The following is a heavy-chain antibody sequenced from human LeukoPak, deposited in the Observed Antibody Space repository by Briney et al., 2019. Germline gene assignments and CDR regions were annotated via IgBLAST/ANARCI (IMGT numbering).Heavy chain of an antibody. CDR2: ISSSGSTI. V-gene: IGHV3-11*01. Sequence: GGSLRLSCAASGFTFSDYYMSWIRQAPGKGLEWVSYISSSGSTIYYADSVRGRFTVSRDNAENSLYLQMNSLRAEDTAVYYCARVSSTGYGVSSGLFYWGQGTLVTVSS. D-gene: IGHD2-8*02. CDR1: GFTFSDYY. J-gene: IGHJ4*02. CDR3: ARVSSTGYGVSSGLFY.